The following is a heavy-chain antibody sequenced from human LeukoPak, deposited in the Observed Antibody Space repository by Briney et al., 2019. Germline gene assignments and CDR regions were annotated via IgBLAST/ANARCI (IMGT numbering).Heavy chain of an antibody. CDR3: ARSVVVAANYYYGMDV. CDR2: IYYSGST. Sequence: SETLSLTCTVSGGSISSYYWSWIRQPPGKGLEWIGYIYYSGSTNYNPSLKSRVTISVDTSKNQFSLKLSSVTAADTAVYYCARSVVVAANYYYGMDVWGQGTTVTVSS. J-gene: IGHJ6*02. D-gene: IGHD2-15*01. V-gene: IGHV4-59*01. CDR1: GGSISSYY.